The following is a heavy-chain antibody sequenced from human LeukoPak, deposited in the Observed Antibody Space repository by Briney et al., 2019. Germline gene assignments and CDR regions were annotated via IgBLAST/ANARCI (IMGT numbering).Heavy chain of an antibody. CDR3: ARGVGNVDTAMISLGGYYYYMDV. CDR2: INPNSGGT. Sequence: ASVKVSCKASGYTFTGYYMHWVRQAPGQGLEWMGWINPNSGGTNYAQKFQGRVTTTRDTSISTAYMELSRLRSDDTAVYYCARGVGNVDTAMISLGGYYYYMDVWGKGTTVTVSS. V-gene: IGHV1-2*02. D-gene: IGHD5-18*01. J-gene: IGHJ6*03. CDR1: GYTFTGYY.